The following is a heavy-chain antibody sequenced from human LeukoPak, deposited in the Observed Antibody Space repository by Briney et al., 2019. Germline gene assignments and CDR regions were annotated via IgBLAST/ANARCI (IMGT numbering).Heavy chain of an antibody. CDR1: GFTFSNAC. J-gene: IGHJ4*02. Sequence: PGGSLRLSCAASGFTFSNACMSWVRQAPGKGLEWVSAISGSGGSTYYADSVKGRFTISRDNSKNTLYLQMNSLRAEDTAVYYCAKEGGDYGAEIDYWGQGTLVTVSS. D-gene: IGHD4-17*01. CDR3: AKEGGDYGAEIDY. CDR2: ISGSGGST. V-gene: IGHV3-23*01.